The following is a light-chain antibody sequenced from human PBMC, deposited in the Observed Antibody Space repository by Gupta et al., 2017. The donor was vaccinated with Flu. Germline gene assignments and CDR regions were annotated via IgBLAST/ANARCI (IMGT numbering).Light chain of an antibody. V-gene: IGLV2-14*01. Sequence: IAISCTGTSGDVGGYNLFSWYQQHPGTTPKLIRDEVSNRPSGVSDRFLGYKSGNTAPLTISGLRAEDEAEYSCKSYKNTNTLVVFGGGTKLTVL. CDR1: SGDVGGYNL. J-gene: IGLJ2*01. CDR3: KSYKNTNTLVV. CDR2: EVS.